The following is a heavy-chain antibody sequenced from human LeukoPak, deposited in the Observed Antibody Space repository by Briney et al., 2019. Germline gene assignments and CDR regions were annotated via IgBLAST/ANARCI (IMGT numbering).Heavy chain of an antibody. CDR3: ARDIGQYYFDY. Sequence: PGTSLRLSCAASGFTVSSNYMSWVRQAPGKGLEWVSVIYSGGSTYYADSVKGRFTISRDNSKNTLYLQMNSLRAEDTAVYYCARDIGQYYFDYWGQGTLVTVSS. CDR1: GFTVSSNY. V-gene: IGHV3-53*01. D-gene: IGHD2-15*01. CDR2: IYSGGST. J-gene: IGHJ4*02.